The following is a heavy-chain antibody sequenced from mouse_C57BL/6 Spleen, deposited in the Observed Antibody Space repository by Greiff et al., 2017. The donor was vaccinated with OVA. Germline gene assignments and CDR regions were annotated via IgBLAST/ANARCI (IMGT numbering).Heavy chain of an antibody. J-gene: IGHJ4*01. Sequence: QVQLQQSGAELVRPGTSVKVSCKASGYAFTNYLIEWVKQRPGQGLEWIGVINPGSGGTTYNEKFKGKATLTADKSSSTAYMQLSSLTSEDSAVYFGARRVTKTCAMDYWGQGTSVTVSS. CDR1: GYAFTNYL. CDR2: INPGSGGT. V-gene: IGHV1-54*01. CDR3: ARRVTKTCAMDY. D-gene: IGHD2-2*01.